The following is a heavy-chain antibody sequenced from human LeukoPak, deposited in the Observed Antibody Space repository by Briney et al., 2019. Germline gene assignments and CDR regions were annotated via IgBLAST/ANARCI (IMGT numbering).Heavy chain of an antibody. CDR3: ARKYCSSTSCDKGMDV. J-gene: IGHJ6*02. V-gene: IGHV1-3*01. Sequence: ASVKVSCKASGHTFTNYAMHWVRQAPGQRLEWMGWINAGNGNTKYSQKFQGRVTITRDTSASTAYMELSSLRSEDTAVYYCARKYCSSTSCDKGMDVWGQGTTVIVSS. CDR1: GHTFTNYA. CDR2: INAGNGNT. D-gene: IGHD2-2*02.